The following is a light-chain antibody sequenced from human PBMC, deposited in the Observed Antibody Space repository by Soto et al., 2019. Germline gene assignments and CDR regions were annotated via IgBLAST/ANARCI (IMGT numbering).Light chain of an antibody. Sequence: QSVLTQPAAVSGSPAQSITISCTGTNSDVGGYKYVSWYQQHPGKAPKLMIFDVSNRPSGVSNRFSGSKSGNTASLTISGLQAEDEAAYYCTSWTTSNSYVFGTGTKVTVL. CDR2: DVS. CDR3: TSWTTSNSYV. V-gene: IGLV2-14*01. CDR1: NSDVGGYKY. J-gene: IGLJ1*01.